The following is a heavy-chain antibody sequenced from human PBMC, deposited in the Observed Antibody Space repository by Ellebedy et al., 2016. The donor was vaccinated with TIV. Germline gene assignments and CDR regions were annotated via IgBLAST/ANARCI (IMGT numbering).Heavy chain of an antibody. Sequence: AASVKVSCKASGYTFSNYFVHWVRQATGQGLEWMGWMNPNSGNTGYAQKFQGRVTMTRNTSISTAYMELSSLRSEDTAVYYCAANYYDSSGLDYWGQGTLVTVSS. D-gene: IGHD3-22*01. CDR1: GYTFSNYF. V-gene: IGHV1-8*02. CDR3: AANYYDSSGLDY. J-gene: IGHJ4*02. CDR2: MNPNSGNT.